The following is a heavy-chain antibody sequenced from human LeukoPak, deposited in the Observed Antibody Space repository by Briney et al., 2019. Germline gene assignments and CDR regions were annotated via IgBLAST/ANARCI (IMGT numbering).Heavy chain of an antibody. Sequence: GGTLRLSCTASGFTFSSYAMSWVRQAPGKGLEWVANIKQDGSEKYYVDSVKGRFTISRDNAKNSLYLQMNSLRAEDTAVYYCSRDRHCIGSTCYGLWGQGTRVTVSS. CDR3: SRDRHCIGSTCYGL. CDR2: IKQDGSEK. V-gene: IGHV3-7*01. CDR1: GFTFSSYA. J-gene: IGHJ4*02. D-gene: IGHD2-2*01.